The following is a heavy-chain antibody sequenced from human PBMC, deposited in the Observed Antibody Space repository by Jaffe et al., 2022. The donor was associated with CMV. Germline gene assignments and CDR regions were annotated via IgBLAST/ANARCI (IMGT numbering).Heavy chain of an antibody. D-gene: IGHD3-3*01. CDR1: GFTFDDYA. CDR3: AKGDFGVVIGGMDV. CDR2: ISWNSGSI. J-gene: IGHJ6*02. Sequence: EVQLVESGGGLVQPGRSLRLSCAASGFTFDDYAMHWVRQAPGKGLEWVSGISWNSGSIGYADSVKGRFTISRDNAKNSLYLQMNSLRAEDTALYYCAKGDFGVVIGGMDVWGQGTTVTVSS. V-gene: IGHV3-9*01.